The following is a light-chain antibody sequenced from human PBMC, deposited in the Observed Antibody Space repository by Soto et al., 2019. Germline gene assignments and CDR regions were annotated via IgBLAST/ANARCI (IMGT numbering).Light chain of an antibody. Sequence: SYELTQPPSVSVSPGQTASITCAGDKLGDKYACWYQQKPGQSPVLVIDQDRKRPSGIPERFSGSNSGNTATLTISGTQAMDEADYYCQAWDSSTAVFGGGTKLTVL. CDR1: KLGDKY. V-gene: IGLV3-1*01. CDR3: QAWDSSTAV. J-gene: IGLJ2*01. CDR2: QDR.